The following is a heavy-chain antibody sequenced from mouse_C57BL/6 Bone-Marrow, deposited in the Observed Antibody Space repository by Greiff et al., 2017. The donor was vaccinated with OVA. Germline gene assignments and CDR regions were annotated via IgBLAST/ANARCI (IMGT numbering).Heavy chain of an antibody. CDR3: TRGCSNYYAMDN. D-gene: IGHD2-5*01. J-gene: IGHJ4*01. V-gene: IGHV1-15*01. CDR1: GYTFTDYE. Sequence: VQLQQSGAELVRPGASVTLSCTASGYTFTDYEMYWVKQTPVHGLVWIGAIDPDTGGTAYNQKIKGKAILTADKSSSTAYMELRSLTSDDDAVYYYTRGCSNYYAMDNWYQGTGVTVSS. CDR2: IDPDTGGT.